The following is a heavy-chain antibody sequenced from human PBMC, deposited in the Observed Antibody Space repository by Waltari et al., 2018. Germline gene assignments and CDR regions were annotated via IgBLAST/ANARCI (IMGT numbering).Heavy chain of an antibody. Sequence: QVQLQESGPGLVKPSEPLSLTCTVSGGSTSSYYWSWIRQPPGKGLEWIGYIYYSGSTNYNPSLKSRVTISVDTSKNQFSLKLSSVTAADTAVYYCARRGDFWSGYDYWGQGTLVTVSS. CDR1: GGSTSSYY. D-gene: IGHD3-3*01. CDR2: IYYSGST. J-gene: IGHJ4*02. V-gene: IGHV4-59*01. CDR3: ARRGDFWSGYDY.